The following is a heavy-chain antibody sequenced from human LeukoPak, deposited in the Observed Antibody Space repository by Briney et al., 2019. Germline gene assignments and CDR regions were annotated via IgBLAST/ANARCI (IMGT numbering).Heavy chain of an antibody. CDR2: IWYDGSDA. CDR3: AREVYSSTWFDL. V-gene: IGHV3-33*08. CDR1: GFTFRSNG. Sequence: GGSLRLSCAASGFTFRSNGMHWVRQAPGRGLEWVTYIWYDGSDADYADPVKGRFTISRDNSRNTLYLQMNSLRGDDTAVYYCAREVYSSTWFDLWGQGTLVTVSS. J-gene: IGHJ4*02. D-gene: IGHD6-13*01.